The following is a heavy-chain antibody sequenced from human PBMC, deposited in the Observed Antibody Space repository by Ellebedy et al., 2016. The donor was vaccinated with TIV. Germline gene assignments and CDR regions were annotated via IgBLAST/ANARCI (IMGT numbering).Heavy chain of an antibody. CDR1: GFTFTIYG. CDR2: ISRSGDST. V-gene: IGHV3-23*01. Sequence: GESLKISCAASGFTFTIYGMSWVRQAPGKGLEWVSLISRSGDSTYYADSVKGRFTISRDNSENTLFLQMNSLRAEDTAVYYCSFKGMTTRVYWGQGTLVTVSS. J-gene: IGHJ4*02. D-gene: IGHD1-1*01. CDR3: SFKGMTTRVY.